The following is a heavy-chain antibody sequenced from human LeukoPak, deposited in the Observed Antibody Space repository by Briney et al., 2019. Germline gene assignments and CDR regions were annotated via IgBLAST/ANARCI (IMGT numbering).Heavy chain of an antibody. CDR1: GFTVSNNY. V-gene: IGHV3-53*04. CDR3: ARGGSLPYVY. D-gene: IGHD3-16*01. Sequence: GGSLRLSCTASGFTVSNNYMSWVRQAPGKGLEWVSFISDGGNTYYADSVKGRFTISRHNFENTLYLQMNSLRPDGTAVYYCARGGSLPYVYWGQGTLVTVSS. CDR2: ISDGGNT. J-gene: IGHJ4*02.